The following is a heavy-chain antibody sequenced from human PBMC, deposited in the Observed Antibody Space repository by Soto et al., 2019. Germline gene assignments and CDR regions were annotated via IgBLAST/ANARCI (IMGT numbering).Heavy chain of an antibody. V-gene: IGHV3-30-3*01. D-gene: IGHD3-9*01. Sequence: QVQLVESGGGVVQPGRSLRLSCAASGFTFSGYAMHWVRQAPGKGLEWVAVISYDGSSKYYADSVKGRFTISRDNSKNTLYLEMNGLRPADAALYYCASDQYDILTGPNYWGQGTLVTVSA. CDR3: ASDQYDILTGPNY. CDR2: ISYDGSSK. J-gene: IGHJ4*02. CDR1: GFTFSGYA.